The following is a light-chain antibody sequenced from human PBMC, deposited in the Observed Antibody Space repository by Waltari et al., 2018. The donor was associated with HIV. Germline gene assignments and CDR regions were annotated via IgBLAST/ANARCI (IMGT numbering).Light chain of an antibody. V-gene: IGKV3-15*01. CDR1: QSVSNR. J-gene: IGKJ4*01. Sequence: EIVMTQSPATLSVSPGDGATLSCRASQSVSNRLAWYQQKPGQAPRLLIYDVSARATGIPARFSGSGSGTEFTLTISSLQSEDLALYFCHQYNNWPLTFGGGTKVEIK. CDR3: HQYNNWPLT. CDR2: DVS.